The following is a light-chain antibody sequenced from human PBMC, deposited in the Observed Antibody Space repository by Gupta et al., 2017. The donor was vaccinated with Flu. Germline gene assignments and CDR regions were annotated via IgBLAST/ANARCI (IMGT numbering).Light chain of an antibody. CDR1: HISNSL. Sequence: EDKATVTWRATHISNSLLKWYQQTPRKAPNLLIYDVSTLQSGVPSRFSGSASGTDFTLTIIILQPEDFATYFCQQSYTTPHTFGQGTNLDIK. J-gene: IGKJ2*01. V-gene: IGKV1-39*01. CDR3: QQSYTTPHT. CDR2: DVS.